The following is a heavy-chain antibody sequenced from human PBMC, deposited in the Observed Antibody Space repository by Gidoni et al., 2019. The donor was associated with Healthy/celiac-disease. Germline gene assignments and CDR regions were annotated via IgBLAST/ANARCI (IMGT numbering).Heavy chain of an antibody. CDR2: IDWDDDK. J-gene: IGHJ4*02. CDR3: ARIRHVAARPKLFDY. Sequence: QVTLRESGPALVKPTQTLTLTCTFSGFSLSTSGMCVSWIRQPPGKALEWLARIDWDDDKYYSTSLKTRLTISKDTSKNQVVLTMTNMDPVDTATYYCARIRHVAARPKLFDYWGQGTLVTVSS. D-gene: IGHD6-6*01. CDR1: GFSLSTSGMC. V-gene: IGHV2-70*15.